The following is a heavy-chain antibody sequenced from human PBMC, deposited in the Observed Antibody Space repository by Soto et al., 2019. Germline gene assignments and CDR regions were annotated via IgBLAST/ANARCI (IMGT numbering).Heavy chain of an antibody. CDR1: GGSISSGGYY. CDR2: IYYSGST. D-gene: IGHD3-10*01. CDR3: ARDSAHYYGSGSYYNGDYYYYGMDV. Sequence: RSLTCTVSGGSISSGGYYWSWIRQHPGKGLEWIGYIYYSGSTYYNPSLKSRVTISVDTSKNQFSLKLSSVTAADTAVYYCARDSAHYYGSGSYYNGDYYYYGMDVWGHGTTVTVSS. J-gene: IGHJ6*02. V-gene: IGHV4-31*03.